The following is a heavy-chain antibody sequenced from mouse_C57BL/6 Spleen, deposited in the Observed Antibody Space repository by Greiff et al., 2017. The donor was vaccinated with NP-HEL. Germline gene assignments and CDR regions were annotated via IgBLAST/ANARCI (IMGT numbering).Heavy chain of an antibody. V-gene: IGHV1-7*01. CDR2: INPSSGYT. CDR1: GYTFTSYW. J-gene: IGHJ1*03. CDR3: ARGDYYGSSYSSYWYFDV. Sequence: VQLQQSGAELAKPGASVKLSCKASGYTFTSYWMHWVKQRPGQGLEWIGYINPSSGYTKYNQKFKDKATLTADKSSSTAYMQLSSLTYEDSAVYYCARGDYYGSSYSSYWYFDVWGTGTTVTVSS. D-gene: IGHD1-1*01.